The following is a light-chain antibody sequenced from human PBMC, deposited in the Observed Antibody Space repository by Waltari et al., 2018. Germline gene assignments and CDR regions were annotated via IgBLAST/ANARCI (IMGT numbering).Light chain of an antibody. CDR2: EVG. J-gene: IGLJ2*01. Sequence: QSALTQPPSASGSPGQTVIISCTGTSSDIGAYKYVSWYQQIPGRAPALIIYEVGRRPPGVPYRCSGTNSGNTASLTVSGLQAEDEGDYYCSSYAGSNKLIFGGVTKLTVL. CDR1: SSDIGAYKY. CDR3: SSYAGSNKLI. V-gene: IGLV2-8*01.